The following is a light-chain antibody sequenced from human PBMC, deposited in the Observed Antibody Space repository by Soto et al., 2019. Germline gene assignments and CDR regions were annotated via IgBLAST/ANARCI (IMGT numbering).Light chain of an antibody. CDR1: SSDVGAYNY. CDR3: SSYTSTSTLVV. Sequence: QSALTQPASVSGSPGQSITISCTGTSSDVGAYNYVSWYQQHPGKAPKLMIYDVSNRPSGVSIRFSGSKSGNTASLTISGLQAEDEADYYCSSYTSTSTLVVFGGGTKLTVL. CDR2: DVS. V-gene: IGLV2-14*03. J-gene: IGLJ2*01.